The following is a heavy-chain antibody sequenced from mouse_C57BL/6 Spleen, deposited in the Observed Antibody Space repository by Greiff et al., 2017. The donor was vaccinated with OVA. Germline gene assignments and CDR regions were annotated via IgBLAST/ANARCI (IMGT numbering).Heavy chain of an antibody. J-gene: IGHJ1*03. V-gene: IGHV1-69*01. D-gene: IGHD2-10*02. CDR3: ARKYEDWYFEV. Sequence: QVQLQQPGAELVMPGASVKLSCKASGYTFTSYWMHWVKQRPGQGLEWIGEIDPSDSYTNYNQKFKGKSTLTVDKSSSTAYMQLSSLTSEDSAVYYVARKYEDWYFEVWGTGTTVTVSS. CDR1: GYTFTSYW. CDR2: IDPSDSYT.